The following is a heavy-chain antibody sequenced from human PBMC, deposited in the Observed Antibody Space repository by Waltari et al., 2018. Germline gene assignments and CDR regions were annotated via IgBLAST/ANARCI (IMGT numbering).Heavy chain of an antibody. Sequence: QVQLVQSGAEVKKPGASVKISCKTSEYTFTSSYIHWVRQAPGQGLEWMGIINTSGGSTIWAQKCQGRVTMTRDTSTSTVYMELSSLRSEDTAVYYCALDTGALWMDVWGQGTTVTVSS. D-gene: IGHD2-21*01. CDR2: INTSGGST. CDR1: EYTFTSSY. CDR3: ALDTGALWMDV. J-gene: IGHJ6*02. V-gene: IGHV1-46*01.